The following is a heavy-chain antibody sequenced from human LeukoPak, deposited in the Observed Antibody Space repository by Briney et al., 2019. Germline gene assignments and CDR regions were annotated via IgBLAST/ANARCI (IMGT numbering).Heavy chain of an antibody. CDR1: GGSISSYY. CDR2: IYTSGST. D-gene: IGHD3-3*01. V-gene: IGHV4-4*09. Sequence: SETLSLTCTVSGGSISSYYWSWIRQPPGKGLEWIGYIYTSGSTNYNPSLKSRVTISVDTSKNQFSLKLSSVTAADMAVYYCARHVTIFGVVTDPYFDYWGQGTLVTVSS. J-gene: IGHJ4*02. CDR3: ARHVTIFGVVTDPYFDY.